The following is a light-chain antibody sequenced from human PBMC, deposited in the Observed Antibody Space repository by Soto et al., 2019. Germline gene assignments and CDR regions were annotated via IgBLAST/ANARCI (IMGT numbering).Light chain of an antibody. CDR1: QNIERW. Sequence: DIQLTQSPSTLSASVGDSVTITCRASQNIERWMAWYQQKPGKAPSLLIFDASTLHSGVPSRFSGSGSGTDFTLTISSLQPDDFATYYCQQFAISTTLGQGTKVDIK. J-gene: IGKJ1*01. CDR2: DAS. V-gene: IGKV1-5*01. CDR3: QQFAISTT.